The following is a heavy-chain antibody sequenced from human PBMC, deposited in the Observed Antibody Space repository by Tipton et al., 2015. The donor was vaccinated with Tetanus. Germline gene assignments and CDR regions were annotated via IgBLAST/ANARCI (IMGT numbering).Heavy chain of an antibody. CDR3: ARTTRRWLHPDY. V-gene: IGHV4-59*07. D-gene: IGHD5-24*01. J-gene: IGHJ4*02. CDR2: IFYSGRT. CDR1: GDSMTDFY. Sequence: TLSLTCNVSGDSMTDFYWSWIRQPPGKGLEWIAYIFYSGRTQSNPSLKRRVSISVDTAKNQFSLQLSSVTAADTAIYYCARTTRRWLHPDYWGQGTLVTVSS.